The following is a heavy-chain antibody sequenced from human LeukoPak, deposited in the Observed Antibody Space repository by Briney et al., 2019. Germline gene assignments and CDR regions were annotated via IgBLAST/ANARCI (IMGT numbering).Heavy chain of an antibody. V-gene: IGHV4-59*03. D-gene: IGHD6-19*01. CDR2: IYYTGST. Sequence: PSETLSLTCNVSDDSINDYYWSWIRQSPGKGLEWIGAIYYTGSTKYTSSLKSRVTISLDTSKSQFSLRLTSVTAADTAVYYCAIALAATSVPIDSWGQGTLVTVSS. J-gene: IGHJ5*01. CDR3: AIALAATSVPIDS. CDR1: DDSINDYY.